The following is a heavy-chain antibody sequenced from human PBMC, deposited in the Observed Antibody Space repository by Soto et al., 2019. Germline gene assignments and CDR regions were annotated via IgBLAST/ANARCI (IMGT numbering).Heavy chain of an antibody. Sequence: QVQLQESGPGLVKPSETLSLTCTVSGGSISSYYWSWIRQPPGKGLEWIGFIYYRGNTNYNPSLKSRDTISVDTSKNQFSLKLSSVTAADTAVYYCARQPGYYDILTGYSTYYFDYWGQGTLVTVSS. CDR2: IYYRGNT. J-gene: IGHJ4*02. CDR3: ARQPGYYDILTGYSTYYFDY. CDR1: GGSISSYY. V-gene: IGHV4-59*08. D-gene: IGHD3-9*01.